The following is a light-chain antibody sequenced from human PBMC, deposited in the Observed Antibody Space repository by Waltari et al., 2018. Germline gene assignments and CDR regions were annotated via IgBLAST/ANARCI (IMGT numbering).Light chain of an antibody. J-gene: IGKJ4*01. V-gene: IGKV3-11*01. Sequence: EIVLTQSPATLALSPGARATLSGRANQSVSSYLAWYQQKPGQAPRLLIYDAANRATGIPARFSGSGSGTDFTLTISSLEPEDFAVYYCQQRSNWLTFGGGTKVEIK. CDR2: DAA. CDR1: QSVSSY. CDR3: QQRSNWLT.